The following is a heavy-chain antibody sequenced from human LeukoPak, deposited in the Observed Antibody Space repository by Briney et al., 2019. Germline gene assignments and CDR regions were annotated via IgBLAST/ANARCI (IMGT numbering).Heavy chain of an antibody. CDR2: IIPIFGTA. Sequence: PAASVKVSCKASGGTFSSYAISWVRQAPGQGLEWMGGIIPIFGTANYAQKFQGRVTITADESTSTAYMELSSLRSEDTAVYYCARDIYVYGDYSDYYYMDVWGKGTTVTVSS. D-gene: IGHD4-17*01. V-gene: IGHV1-69*13. CDR3: ARDIYVYGDYSDYYYMDV. J-gene: IGHJ6*03. CDR1: GGTFSSYA.